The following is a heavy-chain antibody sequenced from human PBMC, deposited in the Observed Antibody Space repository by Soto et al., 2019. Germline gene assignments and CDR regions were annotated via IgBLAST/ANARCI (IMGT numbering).Heavy chain of an antibody. CDR3: ARDHCSSTSCYYDGFDP. D-gene: IGHD2-2*01. J-gene: IGHJ5*02. CDR1: GFTFSSYW. CDR2: IKQDGSEK. Sequence: GGSLRLSCAASGFTFSSYWMSWVRQAPGKGLEWVANIKQDGSEKYCVDSVKGRFTISRDNAKNSLYLQMNSLRAEDTAVYYCARDHCSSTSCYYDGFDPWGQGTLVTVSS. V-gene: IGHV3-7*01.